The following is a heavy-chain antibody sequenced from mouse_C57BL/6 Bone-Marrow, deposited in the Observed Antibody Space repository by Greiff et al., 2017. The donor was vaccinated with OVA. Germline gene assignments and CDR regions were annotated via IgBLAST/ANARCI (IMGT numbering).Heavy chain of an antibody. V-gene: IGHV5-6*01. J-gene: IGHJ2*01. CDR3: ARQGHTPPDY. Sequence: EVNVVESGGDLVKPGGSLKLSCAASGFTFSSYGMSWVRQTPDKRLEWVATISSGGSYTYYPDSVKGRFTISRDNAKNTLYLQMSSLKSEDTAIYYGARQGHTPPDYGGKGTTLTVSS. D-gene: IGHD6-1*01. CDR1: GFTFSSYG. CDR2: ISSGGSYT.